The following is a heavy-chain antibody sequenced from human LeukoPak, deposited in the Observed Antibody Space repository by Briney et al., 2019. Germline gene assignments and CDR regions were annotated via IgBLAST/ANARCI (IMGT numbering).Heavy chain of an antibody. CDR2: LYYSGST. V-gene: IGHV4-39*07. CDR1: GGSISSSTFY. Sequence: SETLSLTCTVSGGSISSSTFYWGWIRQPPGKGLEWIGSLYYSGSTYYNPSLKSRVTISVDTSKNQFSLKLSSVTAADTAVYYCARDFAAEVVISEPLYYFDYWGQGTLVTVSS. J-gene: IGHJ4*02. CDR3: ARDFAAEVVISEPLYYFDY. D-gene: IGHD1-14*01.